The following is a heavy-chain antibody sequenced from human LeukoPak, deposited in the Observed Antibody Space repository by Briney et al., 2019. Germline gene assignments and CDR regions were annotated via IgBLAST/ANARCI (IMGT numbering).Heavy chain of an antibody. CDR2: ISSTGGTA. V-gene: IGHV3-23*01. CDR1: GFTFSSFG. D-gene: IGHD5-18*01. Sequence: GGSLRLSCAASGFTFSSFGMSWVRQAPGKGLEWVSAISSTGGTAYYADSVKGRFTISRDNSKNTLYLQMNSLRAEDTAVYYCAKDSSGYSYGSDAFDIWGQGTMVTVSS. J-gene: IGHJ3*02. CDR3: AKDSSGYSYGSDAFDI.